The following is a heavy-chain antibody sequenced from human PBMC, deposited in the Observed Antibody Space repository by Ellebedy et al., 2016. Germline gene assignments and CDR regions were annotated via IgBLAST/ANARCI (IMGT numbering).Heavy chain of an antibody. D-gene: IGHD3-10*01. CDR3: ARGFYGSGSYYSDY. Sequence: FTISRDNAKNTLYLQMNSLRAEDTAVYYCARGFYGSGSYYSDYWGQGTLVTVSS. J-gene: IGHJ4*02. V-gene: IGHV3-53*01.